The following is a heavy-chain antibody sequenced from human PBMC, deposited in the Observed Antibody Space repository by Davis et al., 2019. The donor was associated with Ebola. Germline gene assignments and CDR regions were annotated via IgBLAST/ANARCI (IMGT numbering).Heavy chain of an antibody. D-gene: IGHD6-25*01. CDR2: IYYSGST. Sequence: PSETLSLTCTVSGGSLSSYYWSWIRQPPGKGLEWIGYIYYSGSTNYNPSLKSRVTISVDTSKNQFSLKLSSVTAADTAVYYCARGAYSSGRFDPWGQGTLVTVSS. CDR3: ARGAYSSGRFDP. J-gene: IGHJ5*02. V-gene: IGHV4-59*08. CDR1: GGSLSSYY.